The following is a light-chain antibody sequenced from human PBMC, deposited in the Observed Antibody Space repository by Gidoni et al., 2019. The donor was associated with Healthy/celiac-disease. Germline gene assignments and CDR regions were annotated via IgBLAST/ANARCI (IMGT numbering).Light chain of an antibody. J-gene: IGKJ2*01. CDR3: QQYYSTPRT. Sequence: DIVMTQSPPSLAVSLGERATINCKSSQSVLYSSNNKNYLAWYQQKPGQPPKLLIYWASTRESGVPDRFSGSGSGTDFTLTISSLQAEDVAVYYCQQYYSTPRTFGQGTKLEIK. V-gene: IGKV4-1*01. CDR2: WAS. CDR1: QSVLYSSNNKNY.